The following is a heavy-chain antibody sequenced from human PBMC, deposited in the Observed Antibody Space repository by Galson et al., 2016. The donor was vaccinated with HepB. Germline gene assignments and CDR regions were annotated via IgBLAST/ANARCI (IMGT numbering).Heavy chain of an antibody. CDR3: AHQTGNEGTDSGAFDV. D-gene: IGHD3-10*01. CDR1: GFSLTTSGVG. V-gene: IGHV2-5*02. Sequence: PALVKPTQTLTPTCTFSGFSLTTSGVGVGWIRQPPGKALEWLALIYWDDDKRYSPSLKSRVTITKETPKNEVVLTMTNMDPGDTATYYCAHQTGNEGTDSGAFDVWGQGTMVTLSS. J-gene: IGHJ3*01. CDR2: IYWDDDK.